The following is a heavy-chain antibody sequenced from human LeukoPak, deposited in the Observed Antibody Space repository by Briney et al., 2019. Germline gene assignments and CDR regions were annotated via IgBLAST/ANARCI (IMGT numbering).Heavy chain of an antibody. CDR3: ARVSAYYYDSSGYSADY. CDR1: GFTFTSNY. Sequence: ASVKVSCKASGFTFTSNYMHWVRQAPGQGLAWMGIINPSGTSTSYAQKFQGRVTMTRDTSTSTVYMELSSLRSEDTAVYYCARVSAYYYDSSGYSADYWGQGTLVTVSS. D-gene: IGHD3-22*01. CDR2: INPSGTST. V-gene: IGHV1-46*01. J-gene: IGHJ4*02.